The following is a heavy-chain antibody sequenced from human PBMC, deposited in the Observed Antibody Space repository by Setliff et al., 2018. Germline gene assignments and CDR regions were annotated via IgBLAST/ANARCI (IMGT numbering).Heavy chain of an antibody. CDR3: ARGPLHYDFWSGYYTVSWFDP. CDR1: GGTFSSYD. D-gene: IGHD3-3*01. V-gene: IGHV7-4-1*02. J-gene: IGHJ5*02. Sequence: ASVKVSCKASGGTFSSYDISWVRQAPGQGLEWMGWINTNTGNPTYAQGFTGRFVFSLDTSVSTAYLQISSLKAEDTAVYYCARGPLHYDFWSGYYTVSWFDPWGQGTLVTVSS. CDR2: INTNTGNP.